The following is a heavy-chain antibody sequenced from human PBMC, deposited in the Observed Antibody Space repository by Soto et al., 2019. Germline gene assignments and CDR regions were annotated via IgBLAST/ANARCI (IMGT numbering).Heavy chain of an antibody. J-gene: IGHJ4*02. D-gene: IGHD3-22*01. CDR3: ACPGHDDGNGRSLDFDY. V-gene: IGHV5-51*01. Sequence: PGESLKISCKGSGYSFSSYWIGWVRQMPGRGLEWMGIIYPGDSNTRYSPSFQGHVTISADKSINTLYLQWSSLRASYTAIYYCACPGHDDGNGRSLDFDYWGQGTLVTVSS. CDR2: IYPGDSNT. CDR1: GYSFSSYW.